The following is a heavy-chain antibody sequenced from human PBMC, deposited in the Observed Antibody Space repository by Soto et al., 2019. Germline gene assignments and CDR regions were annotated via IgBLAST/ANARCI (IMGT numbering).Heavy chain of an antibody. CDR2: ISSSSSTI. D-gene: IGHD3-10*01. V-gene: IGHV3-48*01. Sequence: EVQLVESGGGLVQPGGSLRLSCAASGFSFSTYTMNWVRQAPGKGLEWVSYISSSSSTIYYADSVQGRFTISRDNAKNSLYLQMNRLRADDTAVYYCARFPLGFGVPWFDPWGQGTLVTVSS. CDR3: ARFPLGFGVPWFDP. J-gene: IGHJ5*02. CDR1: GFSFSTYT.